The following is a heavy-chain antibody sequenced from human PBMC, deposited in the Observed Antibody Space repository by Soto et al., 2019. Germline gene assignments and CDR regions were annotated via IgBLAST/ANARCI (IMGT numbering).Heavy chain of an antibody. CDR1: GFTFSSYA. V-gene: IGHV3-30-3*01. CDR3: ARDWETGYYYGSGSYWGY. D-gene: IGHD3-10*01. J-gene: IGHJ4*02. Sequence: QVQLVESGGGVVQSGRSLRLSCAASGFTFSSYAMHWVRQAPGKGLEWVAVISYDGSNKYYADSVKGRFTISRDNSKNTLYLQMNSLRAEDTAVYYCARDWETGYYYGSGSYWGYWGQGTLVTVSS. CDR2: ISYDGSNK.